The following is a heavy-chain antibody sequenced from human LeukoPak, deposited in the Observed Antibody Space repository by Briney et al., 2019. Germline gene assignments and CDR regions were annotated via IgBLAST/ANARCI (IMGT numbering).Heavy chain of an antibody. D-gene: IGHD3-22*01. CDR2: IYPAYSDT. V-gene: IGHV5-51*01. J-gene: IGHJ3*02. Sequence: GESLKISCKGSGYIFTTYWIAWVRQMPGKGLEWVGIIYPAYSDTRYSPSFQGQVTISADKSISTASLQWSSLGASDTAIYYCARYHSNSSGYYALDIWGQGTMVTVSS. CDR1: GYIFTTYW. CDR3: ARYHSNSSGYYALDI.